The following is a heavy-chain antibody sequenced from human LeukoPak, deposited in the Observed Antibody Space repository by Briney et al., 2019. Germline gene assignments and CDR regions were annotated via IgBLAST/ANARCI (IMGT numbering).Heavy chain of an antibody. CDR3: AKEGRSLQTY. CDR2: IKEDGTET. Sequence: PGGSLRLSCAASGITFSNNAMSWVRQPPGKGLEWVANIKEDGTETYYVDSVKGRFTISRDNAKNSLYLQMNSLRVEDTAVYYCAKEGRSLQTYWGQGTLVTVSS. V-gene: IGHV3-7*03. J-gene: IGHJ4*02. CDR1: GITFSNNA. D-gene: IGHD5-24*01.